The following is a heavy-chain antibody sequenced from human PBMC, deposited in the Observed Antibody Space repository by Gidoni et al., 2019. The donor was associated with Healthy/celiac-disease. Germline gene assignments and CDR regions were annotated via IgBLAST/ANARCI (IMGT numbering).Heavy chain of an antibody. CDR2: SKSKTDGGTT. CDR1: GFTFSNAC. CDR3: CSGREDCGGDCPLWYFDL. D-gene: IGHD2-21*02. J-gene: IGHJ2*01. V-gene: IGHV3-15*07. Sequence: EVQLVESGGGLVKPGGSLSLSCADSGFTFSNACMNWVRQAPGKGLEWVGRSKSKTDGGTTDYAAPVKGRFTISRDDSKNTLYLQMNSLKTEDTAVYYCCSGREDCGGDCPLWYFDLWGRGTLVTVSS.